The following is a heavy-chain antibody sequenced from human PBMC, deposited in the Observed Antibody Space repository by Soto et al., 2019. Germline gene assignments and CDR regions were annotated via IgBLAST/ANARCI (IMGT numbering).Heavy chain of an antibody. V-gene: IGHV3-21*04. CDR3: ARIPYDNSGTIFDY. CDR1: GFTFSDYT. J-gene: IGHJ4*02. Sequence: PGGSLRLSCTTSGFTFSDYTMNWVRQAPGKGLEWVSSITSSSIYIHYADSVRGRFTISRDNAENSLYLQMNSLRVEDTAVYYCARIPYDNSGTIFDYWGQGTLVTVSS. CDR2: ITSSSIYI. D-gene: IGHD3-22*01.